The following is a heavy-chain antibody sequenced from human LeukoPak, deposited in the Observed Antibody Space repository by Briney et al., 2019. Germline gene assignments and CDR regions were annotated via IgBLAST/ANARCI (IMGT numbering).Heavy chain of an antibody. CDR3: AKLLGTATTYDS. CDR1: GFTFSGNW. Sequence: GGSLRLSCEASGFTFSGNWMSWVRQAPGKGLEWVASINPDGSQKLYVDSVKGRFTIFRDNTKSSLYLQMNSLGAEDTAMYYCAKLLGTATTYDSWGQGTRVTVSS. D-gene: IGHD5-24*01. V-gene: IGHV3-7*01. J-gene: IGHJ4*02. CDR2: INPDGSQK.